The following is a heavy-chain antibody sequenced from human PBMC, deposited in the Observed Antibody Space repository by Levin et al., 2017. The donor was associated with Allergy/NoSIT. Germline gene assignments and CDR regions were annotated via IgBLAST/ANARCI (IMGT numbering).Heavy chain of an antibody. CDR3: AGMKCNILQAFGI. V-gene: IGHV3-48*02. CDR1: GVAFSSYS. CDR2: ISSSSSSI. J-gene: IGHJ3*02. Sequence: SGGSLRLSCVASGVAFSSYSMNWVRQAPGKGLEWISYISSSSSSIDYADSVKGRFTISRDNAKNSLFLQMNSLRDEDTAVYFCAGMKCNILQAFGIWGQGTMVTVSS. D-gene: IGHD2/OR15-2a*01.